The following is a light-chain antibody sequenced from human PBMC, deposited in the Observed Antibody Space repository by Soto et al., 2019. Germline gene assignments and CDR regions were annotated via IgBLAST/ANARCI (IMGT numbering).Light chain of an antibody. J-gene: IGLJ2*01. CDR2: RDN. V-gene: IGLV3-9*01. CDR3: QVGDSSTAVV. Sequence: SYELTQPLSVSVAPGQTARLTCGRTNIGSKNVHWYQQKPGQAPVLVIYRDNNRPSGIPERFSGSNSGNTATLTISRAQVGDEADYYCQVGDSSTAVVFGGGTKLTVL. CDR1: NIGSKN.